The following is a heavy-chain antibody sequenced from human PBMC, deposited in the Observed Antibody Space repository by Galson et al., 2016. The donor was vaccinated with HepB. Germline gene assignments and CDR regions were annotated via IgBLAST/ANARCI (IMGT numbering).Heavy chain of an antibody. D-gene: IGHD3-22*01. CDR3: STVFCRGGSCYLLDLFDY. CDR2: FDPEDGRT. J-gene: IGHJ4*02. Sequence: SVKVSCKVSGYTLSEISVHWVRQAPGKGFEWIGGFDPEDGRTISARNFQGRVSVTEDTSADTVYPELSRLRSEDTAMYYCSTVFCRGGSCYLLDLFDYWGQGTLVTVSS. V-gene: IGHV1-24*01. CDR1: GYTLSEIS.